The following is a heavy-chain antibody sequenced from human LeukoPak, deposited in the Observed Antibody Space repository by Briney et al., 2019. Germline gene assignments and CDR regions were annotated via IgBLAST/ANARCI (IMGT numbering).Heavy chain of an antibody. CDR2: ISAYNGNT. D-gene: IGHD3-3*01. CDR3: ARERSGYYIDY. CDR1: GYTFTSYG. J-gene: IGHJ4*02. Sequence: ASVKVSCKASGYTFTSYGISWVRQAPGQGLEGMGWISAYNGNTNYAQKLQGRVTMTTDTSTSTAYMELRSLRFDDTAVYYCARERSGYYIDYWGQGTLVTVSS. V-gene: IGHV1-18*01.